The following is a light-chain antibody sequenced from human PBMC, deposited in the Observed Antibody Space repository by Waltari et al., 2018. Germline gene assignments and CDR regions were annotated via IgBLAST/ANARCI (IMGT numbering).Light chain of an antibody. CDR2: EVT. V-gene: IGLV2-23*02. CDR1: SSDVGHYDL. CDR3: CSYAGSGTLV. J-gene: IGLJ2*01. Sequence: QSALTQPASVSGSPGQSITIPCTGTSSDVGHYDLVSWYQPHPGKAPKLMIYEVTKRPSGVSNRFSGSKPGNTASLTVSGLQAEDEADYYCCSYAGSGTLVFGGGTKLTV.